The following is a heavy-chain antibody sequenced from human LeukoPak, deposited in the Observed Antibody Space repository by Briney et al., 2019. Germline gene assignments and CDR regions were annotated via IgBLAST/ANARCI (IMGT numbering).Heavy chain of an antibody. CDR1: GFTFSGSA. J-gene: IGHJ5*02. CDR3: TRRFGVNSWWFDP. Sequence: GGSLKLSCAGSGFTFSGSAMHWVRRASGKGLEWVGRIRSKANNYATAYAASVKGRFTISRDDSKNTAYLQMNSLRTEDTAVYYCTRRFGVNSWWFDPWGQGTLVTVSS. D-gene: IGHD4-23*01. CDR2: IRSKANNYAT. V-gene: IGHV3-73*01.